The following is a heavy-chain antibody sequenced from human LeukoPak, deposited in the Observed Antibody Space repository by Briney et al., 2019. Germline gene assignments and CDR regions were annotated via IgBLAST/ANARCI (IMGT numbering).Heavy chain of an antibody. V-gene: IGHV4-34*01. Sequence: SETLSLTCTVYGGSFGSYYWSWIRQPPGKGLEWIGEINHSGRTNYNPSLKSRVSISIDTSRSQFSLRLSSVTAADTAVYYCAGHHHRNTVDFWGQGTLVTVSS. CDR2: INHSGRT. CDR3: AGHHHRNTVDF. D-gene: IGHD2/OR15-2a*01. J-gene: IGHJ4*02. CDR1: GGSFGSYY.